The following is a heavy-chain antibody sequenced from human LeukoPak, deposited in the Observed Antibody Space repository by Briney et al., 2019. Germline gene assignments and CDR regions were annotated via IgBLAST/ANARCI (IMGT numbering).Heavy chain of an antibody. V-gene: IGHV4-39*07. Sequence: PSQTLSLTCTVSGGSISSSSYYWGWIRQPPGKGLEWIGSIYYSGSTYYNPSLKSRVTISVDTSKNQFSLKLSSVTAAGTAVYYCARGGSGSYRDLFDPWGQGTLVTVSS. J-gene: IGHJ5*02. CDR2: IYYSGST. D-gene: IGHD3-10*01. CDR3: ARGGSGSYRDLFDP. CDR1: GGSISSSSYY.